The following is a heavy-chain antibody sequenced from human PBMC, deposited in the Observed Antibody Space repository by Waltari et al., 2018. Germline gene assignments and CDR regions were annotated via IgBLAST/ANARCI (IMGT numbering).Heavy chain of an antibody. V-gene: IGHV3-21*02. CDR2: ISSSSNYI. CDR1: GFTFSIYT. CDR3: ARGWGNYHKNF. D-gene: IGHD1-7*01. J-gene: IGHJ4*02. Sequence: EVQLVESGGGLVKPGGSLRLACAASGFTFSIYTMNWVRQAPGKGVEWVAYISSSSNYICYADSVKGRFTIARDNAKNSMFLQMNSLRAEDSSVYYCARGWGNYHKNFWGPGTLVTVSS.